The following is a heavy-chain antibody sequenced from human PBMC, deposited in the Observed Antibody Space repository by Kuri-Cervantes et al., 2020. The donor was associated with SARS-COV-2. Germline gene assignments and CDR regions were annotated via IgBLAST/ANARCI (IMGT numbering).Heavy chain of an antibody. Sequence: SQTLSLTCAVSGVTVSGGTYYWSWIRQPAGKGLEWIGHLDASGSTSYNPSLMGRVTISLDTSKNQVSLRLTSATAADTAVYYCASWPLRYCSSTSCYTRNRGWFDPWGQGTLVTVSS. J-gene: IGHJ5*02. CDR1: GVTVSGGTYY. CDR3: ASWPLRYCSSTSCYTRNRGWFDP. D-gene: IGHD2-2*02. V-gene: IGHV4-61*09. CDR2: LDASGST.